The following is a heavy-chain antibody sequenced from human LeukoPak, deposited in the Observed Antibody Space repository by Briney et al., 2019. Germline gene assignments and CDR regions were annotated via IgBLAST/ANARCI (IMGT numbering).Heavy chain of an antibody. V-gene: IGHV4-38-2*02. CDR3: ASSSGYYSTSRFDY. CDR1: GYSITSGYY. D-gene: IGHD3-22*01. CDR2: IYYSGST. Sequence: SETLSLTCTVSGYSITSGYYWGWIRQPPGKGLEWIGYIYYSGSTNYNPSLKSRVTISVDTSKNQFSLKLSSVTAADTGVYYCASSSGYYSTSRFDYWGQGTLVTVSS. J-gene: IGHJ4*02.